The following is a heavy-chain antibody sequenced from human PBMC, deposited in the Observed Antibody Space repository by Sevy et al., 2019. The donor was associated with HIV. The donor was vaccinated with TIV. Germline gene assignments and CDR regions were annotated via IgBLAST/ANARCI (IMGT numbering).Heavy chain of an antibody. D-gene: IGHD2-15*01. Sequence: GGSLRLSCAASEFTVSSKYMSWVRQAPGKGLEWVSVIYSGGNTYYADSVKGRFTISRDISKNTLYLQMNSLRAEDTVIYYCATTSTPLYYYALDVWVQGTTVTVSS. J-gene: IGHJ6*02. V-gene: IGHV3-53*03. CDR2: IYSGGNT. CDR1: EFTVSSKY. CDR3: ATTSTPLYYYALDV.